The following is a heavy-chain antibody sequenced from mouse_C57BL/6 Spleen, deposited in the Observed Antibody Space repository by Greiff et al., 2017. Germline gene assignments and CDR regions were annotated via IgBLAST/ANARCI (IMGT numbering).Heavy chain of an antibody. Sequence: EVQRVESVAELVRPGASVKLSCTASGFNIKNTYMHWVKQRPEQGLEWIGRIDPANGNTKYAPKFPGKATITADTSSNTAYLQLSSLTSEDTAIYYCARAYDYDDGFDYWGQGTTLTVSA. J-gene: IGHJ2*01. CDR3: ARAYDYDDGFDY. CDR2: IDPANGNT. CDR1: GFNIKNTY. V-gene: IGHV14-3*01. D-gene: IGHD2-4*01.